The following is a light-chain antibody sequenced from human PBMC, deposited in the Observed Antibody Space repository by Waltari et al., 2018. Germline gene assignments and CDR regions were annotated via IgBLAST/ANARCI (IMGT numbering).Light chain of an antibody. J-gene: IGKJ5*01. CDR1: QGIRSG. CDR3: QQCLTYPQA. CDR2: DAS. V-gene: IGKV1-13*02. Sequence: AIQLTQSPSSLSASIGDRVTISCRASQGIRSGLAWYQQKPGQPPKLLIYDASTLDSGVPSRFSGSGSGIDFTLTISSLQPEDFATYYCQQCLTYPQAFGQGTRLEIK.